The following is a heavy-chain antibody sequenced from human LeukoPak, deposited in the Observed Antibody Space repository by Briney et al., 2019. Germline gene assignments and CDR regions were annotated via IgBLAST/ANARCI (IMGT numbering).Heavy chain of an antibody. CDR1: GFTFSDYY. CDR2: ISSSGSTI. V-gene: IGHV3-11*01. CDR3: ARRPVDYSSSDHAFDI. Sequence: GGSLRLSCAASGFTFSDYYMSWIRQAPGKGLEWVSYISSSGSTIYYADSVKGRFTISRDNAKNSLYLQMNSLRAEDTAVYYCARRPVDYSSSDHAFDIWGQGTMVTVSS. J-gene: IGHJ3*02. D-gene: IGHD6-6*01.